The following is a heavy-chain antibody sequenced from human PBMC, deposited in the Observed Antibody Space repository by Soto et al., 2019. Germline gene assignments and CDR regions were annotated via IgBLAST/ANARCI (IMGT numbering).Heavy chain of an antibody. CDR2: ISSSSSYI. D-gene: IGHD1-26*01. CDR1: GFTFSSYS. V-gene: IGHV3-21*01. Sequence: PGGSLRLSCAASGFTFSSYSMNWVRQAPGKGLEWVSSISSSSSYIYYADSVKGRFTISRDNAKNSLYLQMNSLRAEDTAVYYCARDSAEPVVVATTGNAFDIWGQGTMVTVSS. CDR3: ARDSAEPVVVATTGNAFDI. J-gene: IGHJ3*02.